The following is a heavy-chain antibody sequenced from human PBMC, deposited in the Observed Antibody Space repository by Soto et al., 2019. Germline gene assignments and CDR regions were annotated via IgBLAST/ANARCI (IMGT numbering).Heavy chain of an antibody. CDR3: ARDERYYGSGSYPLFDY. CDR2: ISSSSSYI. Sequence: GSLRLSCAASGFTFSSYSMNWVRQAPGKGLEWVSSISSSSSYIYYADSVKGRFTISRDNAKNSLYLQMNSLRAEDTAVYYCARDERYYGSGSYPLFDYWGQGTLVTVSS. J-gene: IGHJ4*02. D-gene: IGHD3-10*01. CDR1: GFTFSSYS. V-gene: IGHV3-21*01.